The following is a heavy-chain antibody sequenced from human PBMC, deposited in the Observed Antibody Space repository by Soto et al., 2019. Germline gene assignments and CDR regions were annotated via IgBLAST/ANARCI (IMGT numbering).Heavy chain of an antibody. CDR3: ARIHWAQSSLDY. J-gene: IGHJ4*02. V-gene: IGHV4-30-2*01. D-gene: IGHD6-19*01. CDR1: GGYISGGYYS. CDR2: IYNSGST. Sequence: SETLSLTCAVSGGYISGGYYSWSWIRQPPGKGLEWIGFIYNSGSTYYNSPLKSRVTISVDRSKNHFFLNLTSVTAADTAVYYCARIHWAQSSLDYWGRGILVTVSS.